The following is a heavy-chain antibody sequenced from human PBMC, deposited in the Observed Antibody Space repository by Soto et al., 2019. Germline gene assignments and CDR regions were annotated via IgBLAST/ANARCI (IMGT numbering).Heavy chain of an antibody. CDR3: AKESLPEHYGDTLFDY. Sequence: EVQLLESGGALVRPGGSLRLSCAASGFSFNNYALSWVRQAPGKGLEWVSTFSAGGRAYYADSVQGRFTIARDSSQDTVHLQISDLRPEDTAVYYCAKESLPEHYGDTLFDYWGQGARVTVSS. D-gene: IGHD4-17*01. CDR1: GFSFNNYA. J-gene: IGHJ4*02. V-gene: IGHV3-23*01. CDR2: FSAGGRA.